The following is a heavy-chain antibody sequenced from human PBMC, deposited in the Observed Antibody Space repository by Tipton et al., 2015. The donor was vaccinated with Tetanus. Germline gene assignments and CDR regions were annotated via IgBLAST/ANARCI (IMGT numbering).Heavy chain of an antibody. J-gene: IGHJ6*03. Sequence: SLRLSCAASGFSFSTYAMHWVRQAPGKGPEWVAVMSYDGGNKNYADSVKGRFTISRDNFKNTLYLQMSSLRTEDTAVYFCARAPNSGTSPYFYHYMDVWGKGTTVTVSS. CDR2: MSYDGGNK. CDR3: ARAPNSGTSPYFYHYMDV. V-gene: IGHV3-30-3*01. CDR1: GFSFSTYA. D-gene: IGHD3-10*01.